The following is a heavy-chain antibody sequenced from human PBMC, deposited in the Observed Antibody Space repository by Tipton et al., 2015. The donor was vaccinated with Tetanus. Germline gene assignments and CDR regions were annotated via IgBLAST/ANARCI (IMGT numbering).Heavy chain of an antibody. Sequence: SLRLSCSASGFTFSSYAMHWVRQAPGKGLEYVSGIRNNGGSTYYADSVKGRFTISRDNSKNILYLQMSSLRAEDTAVYYCVKDPGGYNNYFYYGMDVWGQGTTVTVSS. D-gene: IGHD5-24*01. CDR3: VKDPGGYNNYFYYGMDV. V-gene: IGHV3-64D*08. CDR2: IRNNGGST. CDR1: GFTFSSYA. J-gene: IGHJ6*02.